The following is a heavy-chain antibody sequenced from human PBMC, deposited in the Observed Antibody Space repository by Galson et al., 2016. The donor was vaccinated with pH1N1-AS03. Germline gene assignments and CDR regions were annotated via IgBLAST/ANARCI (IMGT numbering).Heavy chain of an antibody. CDR1: GGDFRSFA. V-gene: IGHV1-69*01. CDR2: IIPSLSTP. Sequence: SCKASGGDFRSFAINWMRQAPGQGLKWMGGIIPSLSTPVYAQQFQGRVSITADDSTYTVFMEVNRLTSEDTAVYYCARFDGNFDVWRGRFYYGMDVWGQGTTVKVSS. J-gene: IGHJ6*02. CDR3: ARFDGNFDVWRGRFYYGMDV. D-gene: IGHD3-3*01.